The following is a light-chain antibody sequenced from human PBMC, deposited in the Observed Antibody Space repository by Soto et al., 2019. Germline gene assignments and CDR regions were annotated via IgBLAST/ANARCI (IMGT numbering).Light chain of an antibody. CDR3: QQYSDSPQT. CDR2: GAA. Sequence: EIVLTQSPGTLSLSPGERATLSCMATESVDSNYLAWYQQKPGQAPRLLIYGAASRATGTPDRFSGSGSGTDFILTISRLDPEDSAVYYCQQYSDSPQTFGQGTKVEIK. CDR1: ESVDSNY. J-gene: IGKJ1*01. V-gene: IGKV3-20*01.